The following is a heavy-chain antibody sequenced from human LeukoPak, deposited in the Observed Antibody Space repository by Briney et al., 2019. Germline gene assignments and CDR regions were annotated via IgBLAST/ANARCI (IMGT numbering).Heavy chain of an antibody. D-gene: IGHD3-3*01. CDR1: GFTFSSYS. CDR3: ARAIPYYDFWSGYSYYYGMDV. CDR2: ISSSSSTI. Sequence: GGSLRLSCAASGFTFSSYSMNWVRQAPGKGLEWVSYISSSSSTIYYADSVKGRFTISRDNAKNSLYLQMNSLRDEDTAVYYCARAIPYYDFWSGYSYYYGMDVWGQGTTVTVSS. J-gene: IGHJ6*02. V-gene: IGHV3-48*02.